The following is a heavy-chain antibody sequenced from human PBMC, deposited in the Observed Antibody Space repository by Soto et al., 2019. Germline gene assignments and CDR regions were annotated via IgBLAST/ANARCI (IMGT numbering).Heavy chain of an antibody. CDR2: IYYSGST. V-gene: IGHV4-31*03. CDR1: GGSISSGGYY. J-gene: IGHJ5*02. D-gene: IGHD1-1*01. CDR3: ARGNPDVQLERPDWFDP. Sequence: TSETLSLTCTVSGGSISSGGYYWSWIRQHPGKGLEWIGYIYYSGSTYYNPSLKSRVTISVDTSKNQFSLKLSSVTAADTAVYYCARGNPDVQLERPDWFDPWGQGTLVTVSS.